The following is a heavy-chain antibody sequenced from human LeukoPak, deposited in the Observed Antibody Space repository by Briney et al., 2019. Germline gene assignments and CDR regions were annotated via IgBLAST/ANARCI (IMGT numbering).Heavy chain of an antibody. Sequence: GGSLRLSCAASGFTFSSYGMHWVRQAPGKGLEWVAVISYDGSNKYYADSVKGRFTISRDNSKNTLYLQMNSLRAEDTAVYYCAKDRAGMGTSAFDIWGQGTMVTVSS. CDR1: GFTFSSYG. D-gene: IGHD5-24*01. J-gene: IGHJ3*02. CDR2: ISYDGSNK. V-gene: IGHV3-30*18. CDR3: AKDRAGMGTSAFDI.